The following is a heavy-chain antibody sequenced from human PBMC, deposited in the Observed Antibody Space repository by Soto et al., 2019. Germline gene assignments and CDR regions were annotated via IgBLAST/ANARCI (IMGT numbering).Heavy chain of an antibody. CDR2: ISYDGSNK. CDR3: AKTQLVVPAASEYYYYGMDV. Sequence: GGSLRLSCAASGFTFSSYSMNWVRQAPGKGLEWVAVISYDGSNKYYADSVKGRFTISRDNSKNTLYLQMNSLRAEDTAVYYCAKTQLVVPAASEYYYYGMDVWGQGTTVTVSS. J-gene: IGHJ6*02. CDR1: GFTFSSYS. D-gene: IGHD2-2*01. V-gene: IGHV3-30*18.